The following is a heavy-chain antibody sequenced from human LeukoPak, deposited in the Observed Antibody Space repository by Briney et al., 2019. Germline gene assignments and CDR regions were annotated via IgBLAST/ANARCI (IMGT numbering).Heavy chain of an antibody. Sequence: GDSLRLSCAASGFTVSSNYMSWVRQAPGKGLEWVSVIYAGGSTYYADSVKGRFTISRDNSKNTLYLQMNSLRVEDTAAYYCARERVEMATGYWGQGTLVTVSS. V-gene: IGHV3-66*01. CDR3: ARERVEMATGY. CDR1: GFTVSSNY. D-gene: IGHD5-24*01. CDR2: IYAGGST. J-gene: IGHJ4*02.